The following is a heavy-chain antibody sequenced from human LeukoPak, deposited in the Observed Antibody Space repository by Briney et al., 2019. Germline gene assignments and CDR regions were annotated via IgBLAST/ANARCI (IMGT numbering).Heavy chain of an antibody. V-gene: IGHV3-30-3*01. CDR3: ARDSLSYYFDY. J-gene: IGHJ4*02. CDR1: GFTFSSYA. CDR2: ISYDGSNK. Sequence: GGSLRLSCAASGFTFSSYAMSWVRQAPGKGLEWVAVISYDGSNKYYADSVKGRFTISRDNSKNTLYLQMNSLRAEDTAVYYRARDSLSYYFDYWGQGTLVTVSS.